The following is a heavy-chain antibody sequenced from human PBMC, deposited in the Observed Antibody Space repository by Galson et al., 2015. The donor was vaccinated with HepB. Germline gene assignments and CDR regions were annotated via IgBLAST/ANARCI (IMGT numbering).Heavy chain of an antibody. V-gene: IGHV3-48*02. CDR2: ISSSRSSI. CDR1: GFTFSSYS. Sequence: FLRLSCAASGFTFSSYSMNWVRQAPGTGLEWVSYISSSRSSIYYADSVKGRFTISRDNAKNSLNLQMNSLRDEDTAVYYCAGRGYSYGFDYYYGMDVWGQGTTVTVSS. D-gene: IGHD5-18*01. CDR3: AGRGYSYGFDYYYGMDV. J-gene: IGHJ6*02.